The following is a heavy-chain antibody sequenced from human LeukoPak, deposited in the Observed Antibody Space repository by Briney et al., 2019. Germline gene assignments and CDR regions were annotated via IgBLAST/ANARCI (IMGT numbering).Heavy chain of an antibody. Sequence: SVKVSCKASGGTFSSYAISWVRQAPGQGLEWMGGVIPIFGTANYAQKFQGRVTITADESTSTAYMELSSLRSEDTAVYYCARGVVPAAMRGYFDYWGQGTLVTVSS. V-gene: IGHV1-69*01. CDR1: GGTFSSYA. J-gene: IGHJ4*02. CDR2: VIPIFGTA. CDR3: ARGVVPAAMRGYFDY. D-gene: IGHD2-2*01.